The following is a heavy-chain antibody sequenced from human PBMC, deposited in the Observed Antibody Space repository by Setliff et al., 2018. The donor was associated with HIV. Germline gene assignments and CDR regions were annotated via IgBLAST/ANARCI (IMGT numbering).Heavy chain of an antibody. CDR3: ARGYYDSDLQNAMDV. CDR1: GFTFNNYW. D-gene: IGHD3-10*01. J-gene: IGHJ6*02. CDR2: ISPDGRST. Sequence: PGGSLRLSCAASGFTFNNYWMNWVRQVPGRGLVWVARISPDGRSTTHADAVKGRFTISRDNAKNTLYLHMDSLRGEDTAVYYCARGYYDSDLQNAMDVWGQGTTVTVSS. V-gene: IGHV3-74*01.